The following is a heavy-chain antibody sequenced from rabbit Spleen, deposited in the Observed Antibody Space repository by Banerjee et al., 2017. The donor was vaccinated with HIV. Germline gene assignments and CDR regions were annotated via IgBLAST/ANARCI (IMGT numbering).Heavy chain of an antibody. CDR1: GFSFSNSHW. Sequence: QQQLEESGGDLVQPEGSLTLTCTASGFSFSNSHWICWVRQAPEKGLEWIACVAVVNDNTCYANWAKGRFTISRTSSTTVTLRMTSLTAADRATYFCARDLVGVIGWNLYLWGPGTLVTVS. CDR2: VAVVNDNT. J-gene: IGHJ4*01. V-gene: IGHV1S45*01. D-gene: IGHD2-1*01. CDR3: ARDLVGVIGWNLYL.